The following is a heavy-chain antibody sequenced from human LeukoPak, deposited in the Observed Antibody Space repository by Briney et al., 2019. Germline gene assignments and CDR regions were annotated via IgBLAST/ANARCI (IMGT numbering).Heavy chain of an antibody. V-gene: IGHV1-2*02. D-gene: IGHD3-10*01. CDR1: GYTFSGTGWY. J-gene: IGHJ4*02. CDR2: ISPYTGAT. CDR3: ARDGPAQMVDFDY. Sequence: ASVKVSCKASGYTFSGTGWYLYWLRQAPGQGLECMGWISPYTGATHYAQKFQDRVAMTRDTSISTAYMELSRLRPDDTAVYYCARDGPAQMVDFDYWGQGTLVTVSS.